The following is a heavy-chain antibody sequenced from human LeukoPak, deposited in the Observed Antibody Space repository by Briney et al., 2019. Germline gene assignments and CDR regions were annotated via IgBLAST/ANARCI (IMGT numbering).Heavy chain of an antibody. J-gene: IGHJ4*02. CDR2: ISYDGSNK. Sequence: GGSLRLSCAASGFTFSSYGMHWVRQAPGKGLEWVAVISYDGSNKYYADSVKGRFTISRDNSKNTLYLRMNSLRAEDTAVYYCAKEGRYCSGGSCYSGYYFDYWGQGTLVTVSS. V-gene: IGHV3-30*18. CDR3: AKEGRYCSGGSCYSGYYFDY. CDR1: GFTFSSYG. D-gene: IGHD2-15*01.